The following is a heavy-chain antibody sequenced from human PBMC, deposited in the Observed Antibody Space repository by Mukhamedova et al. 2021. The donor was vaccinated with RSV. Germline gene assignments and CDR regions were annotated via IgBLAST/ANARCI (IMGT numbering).Heavy chain of an antibody. Sequence: VAVISNDGSNKYYGDSVKGRLTMSRDNSKNTVYVEMNSLRPEDTAVYYCARGDSSSGRGYYFDYWGQGTLVTVSS. D-gene: IGHD2-15*01. CDR2: ISNDGSNK. CDR3: ARGDSSSGRGYYFDY. J-gene: IGHJ4*02. V-gene: IGHV3-30*01.